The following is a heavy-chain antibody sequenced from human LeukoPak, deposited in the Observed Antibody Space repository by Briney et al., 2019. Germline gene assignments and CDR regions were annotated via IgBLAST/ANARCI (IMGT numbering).Heavy chain of an antibody. CDR3: ARGGYCSSTSCSNYDGMDV. CDR2: IKQDGSEK. CDR1: GFTFSSYW. V-gene: IGHV3-7*01. Sequence: TGGSLRLSCAASGFTFSSYWMSWVRQAPGKGLEWVANIKQDGSEKYYVDSVKGRFTISRDSAKNSLYLQMNSLRAEDTAVYYCARGGYCSSTSCSNYDGMDVWGQGTTVTVSS. J-gene: IGHJ6*02. D-gene: IGHD2-2*03.